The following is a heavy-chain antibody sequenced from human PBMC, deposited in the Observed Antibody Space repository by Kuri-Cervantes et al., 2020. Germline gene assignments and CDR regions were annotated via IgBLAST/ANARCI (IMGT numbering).Heavy chain of an antibody. CDR1: GFTFSSYA. D-gene: IGHD2-15*01. CDR3: ARYCGDGSCYN. V-gene: IGHV3-23*01. J-gene: IGHJ4*02. CDR2: ISGSGGST. Sequence: GGSLRLPCAASGFTFSSYAMSWVRQAPGKGLEWVSAISGSGGSTYYADSVKGRFTISRDNSKNTLYLQMNSLRVEDTAVYYCARYCGDGSCYNWGQGTLVTVSS.